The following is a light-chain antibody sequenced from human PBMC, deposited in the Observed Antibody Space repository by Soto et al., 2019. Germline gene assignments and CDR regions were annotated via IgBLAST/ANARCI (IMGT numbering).Light chain of an antibody. J-gene: IGLJ3*02. CDR1: TSNIGAGGD. CDR2: GNI. Sequence: QSVLTQPPSVSGVPGQRVTISCTGSTSNIGAGGDVHWYQHVPGAAPKLLIYGNINRPAGVPNRFSGSKSGTSGSLAITGLQAEDEADYYCQSFDSSLSGWMFGGGTKLTGL. CDR3: QSFDSSLSGWM. V-gene: IGLV1-40*01.